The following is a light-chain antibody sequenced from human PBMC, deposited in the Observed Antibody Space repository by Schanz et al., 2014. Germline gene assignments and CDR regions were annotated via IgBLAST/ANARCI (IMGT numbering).Light chain of an antibody. Sequence: QSALTQPPSASGSPGQSVTISCTGTSSDVGGYNYVSWYQQHPGKAPKLMIYGINKRPSGVPDRFSGSKSGNTASLTVSGLQAEDEADYYCSSYTSSSTWVFGGGTKLTVL. V-gene: IGLV2-8*01. CDR2: GIN. CDR1: SSDVGGYNY. J-gene: IGLJ3*02. CDR3: SSYTSSSTWV.